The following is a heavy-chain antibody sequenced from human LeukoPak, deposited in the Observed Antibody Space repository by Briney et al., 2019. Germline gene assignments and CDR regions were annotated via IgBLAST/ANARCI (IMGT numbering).Heavy chain of an antibody. CDR2: INPNSGGT. CDR1: GYTFTGYY. CDR3: ACSSGTATTRNYYYYMDV. Sequence: ASVKVSCKAFGYTFTGYYFHWVRQAPGQGLEWLGWINPNSGGTNYAQKFQGRVTMTWDTSITTAYMELRGLRSDDTAVYYCACSSGTATTRNYYYYMDVRGKGATVTVSS. J-gene: IGHJ6*03. V-gene: IGHV1-2*02. D-gene: IGHD1-7*01.